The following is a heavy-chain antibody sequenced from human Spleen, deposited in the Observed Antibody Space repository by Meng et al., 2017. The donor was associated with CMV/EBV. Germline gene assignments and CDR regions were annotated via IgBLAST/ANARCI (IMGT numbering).Heavy chain of an antibody. Sequence: SETLSLTCTVSGGSISSYYWSWIRQPPGKGLEWIGYIYYSGSTNYNPSLKSRVTISLDMSKNQFSLKLSSVTAADTAVYYCARDYPSLYSSSWYPLWSQGTTVTVSS. J-gene: IGHJ6*02. V-gene: IGHV4-59*12. CDR1: GGSISSYY. D-gene: IGHD6-13*01. CDR2: IYYSGST. CDR3: ARDYPSLYSSSWYPL.